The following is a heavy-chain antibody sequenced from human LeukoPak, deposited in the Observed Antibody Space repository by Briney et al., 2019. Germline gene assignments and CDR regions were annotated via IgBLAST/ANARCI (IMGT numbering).Heavy chain of an antibody. Sequence: GGSLRLSCAASEFPFSIYTMNWVRQAPGKGLEWVSSISGSSNDICYADSVKGRFTISRDNAKNSLYLQMNSLRAEDTAVYYCATDYYCSGGSCYPPDWGQGTLVTVSS. D-gene: IGHD2-15*01. V-gene: IGHV3-21*01. CDR1: EFPFSIYT. J-gene: IGHJ4*02. CDR3: ATDYYCSGGSCYPPD. CDR2: ISGSSNDI.